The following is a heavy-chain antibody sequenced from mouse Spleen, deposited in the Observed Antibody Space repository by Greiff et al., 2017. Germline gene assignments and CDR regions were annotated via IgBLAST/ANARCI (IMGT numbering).Heavy chain of an antibody. V-gene: IGHV3-6*01. CDR3: ARDLGVQFAY. CDR2: ISYDGSN. CDR1: GYSITSGYY. Sequence: EVQVVESGPGLVKPSQSLSLTCSVTGYSITSGYYWNWIRQFPGNKLEWMGYISYDGSNNYNPSLKNRISITRDTSKNQFFLKLNSVTTEDTATYYCARDLGVQFAYWGQGTLVTVSA. J-gene: IGHJ3*01.